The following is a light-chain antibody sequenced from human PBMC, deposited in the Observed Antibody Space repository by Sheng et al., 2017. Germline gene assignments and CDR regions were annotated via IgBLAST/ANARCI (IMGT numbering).Light chain of an antibody. Sequence: DIQMTQFPSSLSASVGDRVTITCRASQATNNFLAWYQHKPGKAPKFLLYDASKLQSGVPSRFSGSGSGTDHTLTISNLQPEDFATYFCQQYYDNPSTFGGGTEGG. CDR2: DAS. CDR1: QATNNF. V-gene: IGKV1-NL1*01. CDR3: QQYYDNPST. J-gene: IGKJ4*01.